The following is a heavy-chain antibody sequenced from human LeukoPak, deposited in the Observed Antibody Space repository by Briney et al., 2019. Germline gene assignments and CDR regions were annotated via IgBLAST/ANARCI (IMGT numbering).Heavy chain of an antibody. Sequence: PGRSLRLSCAASGFTFDDYAMHWVRQAPGKGLEWVSGISWNSGSIGYADSVKGRSTISRDNAKNSLYLQMNSLRAEDTALYYCAKDSAIGEWIDYGRNWFDPWGQGTLVTVSS. J-gene: IGHJ5*02. V-gene: IGHV3-9*01. D-gene: IGHD3-10*01. CDR3: AKDSAIGEWIDYGRNWFDP. CDR1: GFTFDDYA. CDR2: ISWNSGSI.